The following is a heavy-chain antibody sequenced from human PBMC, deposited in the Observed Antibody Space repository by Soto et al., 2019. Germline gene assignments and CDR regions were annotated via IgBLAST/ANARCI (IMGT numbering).Heavy chain of an antibody. CDR3: ARGRRFSDWFDP. J-gene: IGHJ5*02. CDR2: VYSSGGT. CDR1: GGSMSSYY. Sequence: QVHLQQSGPGLVNPSETLSLTCTVSGGSMSSYYWTWIRQPAGKGLEWIGRVYSSGGTHYKPSLKSRVTISPDTSKNQFSLRLLSVTDADTAVYYCARGRRFSDWFDPWGQGTLVTVSS. V-gene: IGHV4-4*07. D-gene: IGHD3-3*01.